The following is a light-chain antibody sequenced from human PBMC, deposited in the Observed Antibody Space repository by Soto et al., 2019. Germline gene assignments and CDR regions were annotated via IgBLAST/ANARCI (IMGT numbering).Light chain of an antibody. V-gene: IGLV2-8*01. CDR1: SSDVGGYNY. CDR2: DVS. Sequence: QSALTQPPSASGSPGQSVTISCTGTSSDVGGYNYVSWYQQHPRKAPKLMIYDVSKRPSGVPDRFSGSKSGNTASLTVSGLRADDEADYYCNSYAGRNSVVFGGGTKLTVL. J-gene: IGLJ2*01. CDR3: NSYAGRNSVV.